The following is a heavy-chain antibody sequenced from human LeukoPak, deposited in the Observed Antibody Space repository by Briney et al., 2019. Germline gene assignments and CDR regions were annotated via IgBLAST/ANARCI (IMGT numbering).Heavy chain of an antibody. D-gene: IGHD4-17*01. V-gene: IGHV4-34*01. CDR2: INHSGSA. J-gene: IGHJ4*02. CDR3: ARGQGTVTTH. CDR1: GGSFSGYY. Sequence: SETLSLTCAVYGGSFSGYYWSWIRQPPGKGLEWIGEINHSGSANYNPSLKSRVTISLDTFKNQFSLKLSSVTAADTAVYYCARGQGTVTTHWGQGTLVTVSS.